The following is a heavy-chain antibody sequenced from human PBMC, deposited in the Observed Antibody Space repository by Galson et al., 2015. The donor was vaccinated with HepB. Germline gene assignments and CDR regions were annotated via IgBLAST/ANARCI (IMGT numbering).Heavy chain of an antibody. V-gene: IGHV1-24*01. CDR2: FDPEDGET. Sequence: SVKVSCKVSGYTLTELSMHWVRQAPGKGLEWMGGFDPEDGETIYAQKFQGRVTMTEDTSTDTAYMELSSLRSEDTAVYYCATISREWELRDSLRYWGQGTLVTVSS. J-gene: IGHJ4*02. D-gene: IGHD1-26*01. CDR1: GYTLTELS. CDR3: ATISREWELRDSLRY.